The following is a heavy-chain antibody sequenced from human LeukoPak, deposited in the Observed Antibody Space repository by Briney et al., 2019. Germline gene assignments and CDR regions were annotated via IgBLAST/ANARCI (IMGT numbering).Heavy chain of an antibody. Sequence: GGSLRLSCTASGFTFSTYWMHWVRQAPGQGLVWVSRINSDGSRINYADSVKGRFTISRDNDKKTLFLEMNSLRSDDTAVYYCTRAGYDNVWRNFDSWGQGTLVAVSS. D-gene: IGHD3-3*01. CDR2: INSDGSRI. CDR1: GFTFSTYW. CDR3: TRAGYDNVWRNFDS. V-gene: IGHV3-74*01. J-gene: IGHJ4*02.